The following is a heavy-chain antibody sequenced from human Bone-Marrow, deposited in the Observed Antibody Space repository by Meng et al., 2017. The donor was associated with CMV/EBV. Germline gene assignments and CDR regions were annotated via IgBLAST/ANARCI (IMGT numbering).Heavy chain of an antibody. CDR1: GYTFTGYY. V-gene: IGHV1-2*02. Sequence: ASVKVSCKASGYTFTGYYMHWVRQAPGQGLEWMGWINPNSGGTNYAQKFQGRVTMTRDTSISTAYMELCRLRSDDTAVYYCAREGRFSITDAFDIWGQGTMVTVSS. D-gene: IGHD3-3*01. CDR2: INPNSGGT. J-gene: IGHJ3*02. CDR3: AREGRFSITDAFDI.